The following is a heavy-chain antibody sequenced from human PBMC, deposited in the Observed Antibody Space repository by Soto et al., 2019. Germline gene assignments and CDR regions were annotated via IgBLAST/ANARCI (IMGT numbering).Heavy chain of an antibody. CDR2: ISGSGGST. J-gene: IGHJ4*02. Sequence: GGSLRLSCVGSGHTFHNYAMTWVRQAPGKGLEWVAGISGSGGSTNYVDSVRGRFTISRDNAKNSLYLQMNSLRAEDTAVYYCVPGFDYWGQGTLVTVSS. V-gene: IGHV3-23*01. CDR3: VPGFDY. CDR1: GHTFHNYA.